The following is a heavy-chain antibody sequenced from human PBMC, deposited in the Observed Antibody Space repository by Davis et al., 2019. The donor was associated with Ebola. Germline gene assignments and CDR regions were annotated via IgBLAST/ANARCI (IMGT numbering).Heavy chain of an antibody. CDR3: AGDGLPAALNY. J-gene: IGHJ4*02. V-gene: IGHV3-7*03. CDR1: GFTFHTYW. CDR2: IKQDGSEK. Sequence: GESLKISCAASGFTFHTYWMSWVRQAPGKGLEWVANIKQDGSEKYYVDSVKGRFTISRDNAKNSLYLQMNSLRVEDTALYYCAGDGLPAALNYWGQGTLVTVSS. D-gene: IGHD2-2*01.